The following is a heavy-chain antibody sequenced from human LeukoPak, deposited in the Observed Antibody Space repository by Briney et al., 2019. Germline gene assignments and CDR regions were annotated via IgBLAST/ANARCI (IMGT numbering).Heavy chain of an antibody. V-gene: IGHV1-24*01. CDR1: GYTLTELS. CDR3: ATRSSNAYGLTYYGMDL. Sequence: ASVKVSCKVSGYTLTELSMHWVRQAPGKGLEWMGGFDPEDGETIYAQKFQGRVTMTEDTSTDTAYMELSSLRSEDTAVYYCATRSSNAYGLTYYGMDLWGKGTTVTVSS. D-gene: IGHD3-10*01. CDR2: FDPEDGET. J-gene: IGHJ6*04.